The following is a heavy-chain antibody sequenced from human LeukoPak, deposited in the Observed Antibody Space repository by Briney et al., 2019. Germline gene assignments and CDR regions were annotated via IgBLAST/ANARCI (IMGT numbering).Heavy chain of an antibody. J-gene: IGHJ4*02. CDR1: GGSFSGYY. Sequence: SETLSLTCAFCGGSFSGYYWSWLRQPPGKGLEWIGEINHSGSTNYNPSLKSRVTISVDTSKNQFSLKLSSVTAADTAVYYCARDGSGCSSTSCLFDYWGQGTLVTVSS. CDR3: ARDGSGCSSTSCLFDY. V-gene: IGHV4-34*01. D-gene: IGHD2-2*01. CDR2: INHSGST.